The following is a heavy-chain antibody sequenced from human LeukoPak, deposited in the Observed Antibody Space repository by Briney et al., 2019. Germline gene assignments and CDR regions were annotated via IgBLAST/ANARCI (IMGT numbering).Heavy chain of an antibody. J-gene: IGHJ4*02. Sequence: PSETLSLTCTVSGGSISTYYWSWIRQPPGKGLEWIGYVYYSGSTNYNPSLKSRVTISVDTSKNQFSLKLSSVTAADTAVYYCARQTIRGVTIYWGQGTLVTVSS. D-gene: IGHD3-10*01. CDR1: GGSISTYY. V-gene: IGHV4-59*08. CDR3: ARQTIRGVTIY. CDR2: VYYSGST.